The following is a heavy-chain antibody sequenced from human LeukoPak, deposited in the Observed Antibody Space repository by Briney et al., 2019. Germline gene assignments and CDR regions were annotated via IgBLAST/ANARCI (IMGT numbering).Heavy chain of an antibody. V-gene: IGHV3-21*01. J-gene: IGHJ4*02. CDR3: ATSSTPAIAAAFLYYFDY. CDR2: ISSSSSYI. CDR1: GFTFSSYS. D-gene: IGHD6-13*01. Sequence: GGSLRLSCAASGFTFSSYSMNWVRQAPGKGLEWVSSISSSSSYIYYADSVKGRFTISRDNAKNSLYLQMNSLRAEDTAVYYCATSSTPAIAAAFLYYFDYWGQGTLVTVSS.